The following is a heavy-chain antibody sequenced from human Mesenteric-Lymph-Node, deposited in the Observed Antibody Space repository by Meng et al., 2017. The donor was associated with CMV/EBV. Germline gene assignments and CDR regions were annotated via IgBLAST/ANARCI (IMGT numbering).Heavy chain of an antibody. CDR3: VHTYYYGSGSAPFDH. J-gene: IGHJ4*02. Sequence: GFALEDGGVSGGWIHQRPRQDLEWLALVYWDGDENCSKYQENERTITKATSRDKVVLTMNTIDPADTATYYCVHTYYYGSGSAPFDHWGQGTLVTVSS. D-gene: IGHD3-10*01. V-gene: IGHV2-5*02. CDR1: GFALEDGGVS. CDR2: VYWDGDE.